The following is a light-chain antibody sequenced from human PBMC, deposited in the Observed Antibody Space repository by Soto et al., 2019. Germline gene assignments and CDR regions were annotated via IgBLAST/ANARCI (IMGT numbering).Light chain of an antibody. J-gene: IGKJ5*01. CDR1: ETVATN. CDR2: AAS. Sequence: VMTQSPAPLSVSPGERATLSCWASETVATNLAWYQQKPGQATRLLIYAASSRATGISDRFGGSGSGTDFTLIINRLDPEDSAVYYCQHNGRSFGQGTRLEIK. V-gene: IGKV3-20*01. CDR3: QHNGRS.